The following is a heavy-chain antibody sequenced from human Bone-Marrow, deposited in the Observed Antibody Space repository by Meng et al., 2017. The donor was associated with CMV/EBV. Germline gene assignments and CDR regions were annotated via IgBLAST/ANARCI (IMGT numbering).Heavy chain of an antibody. CDR1: GGSISSSSYY. CDR2: IYYSGST. Sequence: SETLSLTCTVSGGSISSSSYYWGWIRQPPEKGLEWIGSIYYSGSTYYNPSLKSRVTISVDTSKNQFSLKLSSVTAAGTAVYYCARHIAARGDNWFDPWGQGTLVTVSS. D-gene: IGHD6-6*01. CDR3: ARHIAARGDNWFDP. J-gene: IGHJ5*02. V-gene: IGHV4-39*01.